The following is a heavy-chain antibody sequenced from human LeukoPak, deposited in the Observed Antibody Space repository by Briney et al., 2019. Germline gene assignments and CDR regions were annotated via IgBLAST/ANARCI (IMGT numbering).Heavy chain of an antibody. CDR1: GFTFSSYV. Sequence: GGSLRLSCAASGFTFSSYVMHWVRQAPGKGLEWVAVISYDGSNKYYADSVKGRFTISRDNSKNTLYLQMNSLRAEDTAVYYCARDSSYGAYDYWGQGTLVTVSS. V-gene: IGHV3-30*04. CDR2: ISYDGSNK. J-gene: IGHJ4*02. CDR3: ARDSSYGAYDY. D-gene: IGHD4-17*01.